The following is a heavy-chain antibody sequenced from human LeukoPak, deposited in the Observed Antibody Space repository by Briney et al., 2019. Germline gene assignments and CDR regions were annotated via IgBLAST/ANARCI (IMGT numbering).Heavy chain of an antibody. D-gene: IGHD3-22*01. CDR2: INPHSGGT. J-gene: IGHJ4*02. CDR1: GYTFTGYY. CDR3: AREDSSGYIFDY. V-gene: IGHV1-2*02. Sequence: ASVKVSCKASGYTFTGYYIHWVRQAPGQGLEWMGWINPHSGGTNYAQKFQGRVTMTRDTSISTAYMELSRLRSDDTAVYYCAREDSSGYIFDYWGQGILVTVSS.